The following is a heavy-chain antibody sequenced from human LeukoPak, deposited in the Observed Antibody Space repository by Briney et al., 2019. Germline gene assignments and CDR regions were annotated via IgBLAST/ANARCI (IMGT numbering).Heavy chain of an antibody. J-gene: IGHJ4*02. V-gene: IGHV4-30-4*01. CDR1: GGSISSGDYY. CDR3: ARVGLKWASVGY. CDR2: IYYSGST. D-gene: IGHD1-26*01. Sequence: SETLSLTCTVSGGSISSGDYYWSWIRQPPGKGLEWIGYIYYSGSTYYNPSLKSRVTISVDTSKNQFSLKLSSVTAADTAVYFCARVGLKWASVGYWGQGTLVTVSS.